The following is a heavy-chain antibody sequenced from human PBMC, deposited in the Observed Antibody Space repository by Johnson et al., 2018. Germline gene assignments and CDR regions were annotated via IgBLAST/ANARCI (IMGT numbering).Heavy chain of an antibody. V-gene: IGHV3-15*07. CDR1: GFTFSNAW. CDR3: TTDKSWSITIFGVGIRYMDV. Sequence: VQLVESGGGLVKPGGSLRLSCAASGFTFSNAWLNWVRQAPGKGLVWVGRIKSKTDGGTTDYAAPVTGRFTIPKGDSTNTLYLQMNSLKTEDSAVDYCTTDKSWSITIFGVGIRYMDVWGKGTTVTVSS. J-gene: IGHJ6*03. D-gene: IGHD3-3*01. CDR2: IKSKTDGGTT.